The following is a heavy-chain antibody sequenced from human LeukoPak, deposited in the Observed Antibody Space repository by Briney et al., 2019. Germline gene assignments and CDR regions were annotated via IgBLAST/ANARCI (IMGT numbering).Heavy chain of an antibody. Sequence: GGSLRLSCAASGFTFGSYWMHWVRQAPGKGLVWVSRINTDGGSTTYADSVKGRFTISRDNAKNTVYLQMNSLRAEDTAVYYCARVLSGSWDWFDPWGQGTLVTVSS. V-gene: IGHV3-74*01. D-gene: IGHD3-22*01. CDR1: GFTFGSYW. CDR3: ARVLSGSWDWFDP. J-gene: IGHJ5*02. CDR2: INTDGGST.